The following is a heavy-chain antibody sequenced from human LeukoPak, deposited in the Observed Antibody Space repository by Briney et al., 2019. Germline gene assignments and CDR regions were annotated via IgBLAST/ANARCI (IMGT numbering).Heavy chain of an antibody. V-gene: IGHV3-33*08. CDR1: GFTFSSHW. J-gene: IGHJ4*02. Sequence: TGGSLRLSCAASGFTFSSHWMHWVRQAPGKGLEWVAVIWYDGRNKYYAGSVKGRFTISRDNSKNTLYLQMDSLRAEDTAVYYCARRLEGVVRGGPDYWGQGTLVTVSS. CDR2: IWYDGRNK. D-gene: IGHD3-10*01. CDR3: ARRLEGVVRGGPDY.